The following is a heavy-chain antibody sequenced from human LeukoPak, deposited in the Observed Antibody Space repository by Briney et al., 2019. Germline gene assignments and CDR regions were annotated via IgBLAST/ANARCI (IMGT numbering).Heavy chain of an antibody. CDR2: IWYDGSNK. D-gene: IGHD4-11*01. CDR3: ARDADYSYYYYYYYMDV. CDR1: GFTFSSYG. J-gene: IGHJ6*03. V-gene: IGHV3-33*01. Sequence: GRSLRLSCAASGFTFSSYGMHWVRQAPGKGLEWVAVIWYDGSNKYYADSVKGRFTISRDNSKNTLYLQMNSLRAEDTAVYYCARDADYSYYYYYYYMDVWGKGTTVTVYS.